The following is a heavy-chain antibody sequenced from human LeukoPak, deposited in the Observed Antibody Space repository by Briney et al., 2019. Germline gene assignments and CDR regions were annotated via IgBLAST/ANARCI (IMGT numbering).Heavy chain of an antibody. D-gene: IGHD5-18*01. CDR2: IYHSGTT. CDR3: ARLASYGFIDY. V-gene: IGHV4-39*02. CDR1: GASISSNVHY. Sequence: SETLSLTCTVSGASISSNVHYWGWIRQPPGKGLEWIGSIYHSGTTYYNTSLQSRVTISVDTSMSHFSLRLSSVTAADTAVYFCARLASYGFIDYWGQGTLVTVSS. J-gene: IGHJ4*02.